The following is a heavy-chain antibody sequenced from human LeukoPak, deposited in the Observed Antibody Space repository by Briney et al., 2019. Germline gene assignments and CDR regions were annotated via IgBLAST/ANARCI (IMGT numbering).Heavy chain of an antibody. V-gene: IGHV3-30*18. CDR2: ISYDGSNK. CDR1: GFTFSSYG. J-gene: IGHJ5*02. Sequence: GRSLRLSCAASGFTFSSYGMHWVRQAPGKGLEWVAVISYDGSNKYYADSVKSRFTISRDNSKNTLYLQMNSLRAEDTAVYYCAKGSEFDPWGQGTLVTVSS. CDR3: AKGSEFDP. D-gene: IGHD3-10*01.